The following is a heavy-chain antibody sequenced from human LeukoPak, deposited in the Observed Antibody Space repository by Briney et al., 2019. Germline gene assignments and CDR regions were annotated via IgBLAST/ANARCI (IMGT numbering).Heavy chain of an antibody. Sequence: GGSLRLSYAASGFTSSSYAMSWVRQAPGKGLEWVSAITSGANTYYADSVKGRFTISRDNSKNTLYLQMNSLRAEDTAVYYCAKDLGLWSGYYTFDHWGQGTLVTVSS. CDR1: GFTSSSYA. CDR3: AKDLGLWSGYYTFDH. J-gene: IGHJ4*02. CDR2: ITSGANT. D-gene: IGHD3-3*01. V-gene: IGHV3-23*01.